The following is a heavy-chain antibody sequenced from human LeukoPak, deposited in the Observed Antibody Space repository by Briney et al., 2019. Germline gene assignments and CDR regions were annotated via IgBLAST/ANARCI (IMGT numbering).Heavy chain of an antibody. V-gene: IGHV4-61*02. CDR2: IYTSGST. Sequence: SETLSLTCTVSGGSISSGSYYWSWIRQPAGKGLEWIGRIYTSGSTNYNPSLKSRVTISVDTSKNQFSLKLSSVTAADTAVYYCARCGAAARLYWYFDLWGRGTLVTVSS. CDR3: ARCGAAARLYWYFDL. CDR1: GGSISSGSYY. D-gene: IGHD6-13*01. J-gene: IGHJ2*01.